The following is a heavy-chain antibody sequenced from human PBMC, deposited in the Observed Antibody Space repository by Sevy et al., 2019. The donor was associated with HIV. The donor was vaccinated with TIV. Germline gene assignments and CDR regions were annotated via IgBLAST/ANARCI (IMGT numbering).Heavy chain of an antibody. CDR3: TRGRRVYADYGVDY. CDR2: IRSEVYGGTT. V-gene: IGHV3-49*03. CDR1: GFTFGEYS. J-gene: IGHJ4*02. D-gene: IGHD4-17*01. Sequence: GESLKISCTASGFTFGEYSMSWFRQAPGNGLEWVSFIRSEVYGGTTEYAASVKGRFTISRDDSKSIAYLQMSSLKTEDTAVYYCTRGRRVYADYGVDYWGQGTLVTVSS.